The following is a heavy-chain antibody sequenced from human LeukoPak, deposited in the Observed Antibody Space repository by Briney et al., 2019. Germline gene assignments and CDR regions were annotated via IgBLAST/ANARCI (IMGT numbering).Heavy chain of an antibody. Sequence: SQTLSLTCAISGDSVSSSAASWNWFRQSPSRGLEWLGRTYYESKWCNDYALSVKSRITIDPDTSKNQFSLQLNSVTPEDTAVYYCARRVTAWYFDSWGQGSLVTVSS. J-gene: IGHJ4*02. CDR2: TYYESKWCN. D-gene: IGHD2-21*02. CDR1: GDSVSSSAAS. V-gene: IGHV6-1*01. CDR3: ARRVTAWYFDS.